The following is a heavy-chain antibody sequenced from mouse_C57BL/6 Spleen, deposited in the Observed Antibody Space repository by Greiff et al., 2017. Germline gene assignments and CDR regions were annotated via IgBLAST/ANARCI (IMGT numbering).Heavy chain of an antibody. J-gene: IGHJ1*03. D-gene: IGHD1-1*01. Sequence: QVTLKESGPGILQPSQTLSLTCSFSGFSLSTFGMGVGWIRQPSGKGLEWLAHIWWDDDKYDNPALKSRLTITKATSKNHVFPNIANVDTADTATYYCARIEFDSSHWYFDVWGTGTTVTVSA. CDR3: ARIEFDSSHWYFDV. V-gene: IGHV8-8*01. CDR2: IWWDDDK. CDR1: GFSLSTFGMG.